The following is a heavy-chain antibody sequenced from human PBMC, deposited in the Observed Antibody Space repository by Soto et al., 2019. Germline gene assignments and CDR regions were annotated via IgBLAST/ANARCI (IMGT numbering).Heavy chain of an antibody. J-gene: IGHJ5*02. CDR1: GFSLSSDRMG. V-gene: IGHV2-26*01. CDR3: ARIRSRGDYVAGWFDP. D-gene: IGHD4-17*01. Sequence: QVTLKESGPVLVKPTETLTLTCTVSGFSLSSDRMGVGWIRQPPGKALEWLAHIFSNDQKSYSTSLKSRLSISRDASKSQVVLTMANQDPVDTAAYYCARIRSRGDYVAGWFDPWGQGTLVTVSS. CDR2: IFSNDQK.